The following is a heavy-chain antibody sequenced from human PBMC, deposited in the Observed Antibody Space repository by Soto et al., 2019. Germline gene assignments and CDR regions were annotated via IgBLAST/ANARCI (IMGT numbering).Heavy chain of an antibody. CDR1: GESIRSYY. J-gene: IGHJ4*02. V-gene: IGHV4-59*01. CDR2: VFHTGNT. Sequence: SGTLSLTCAVSGESIRSYYWTWIRQPPGKGLQWIGYVFHTGNTNYNPSLKSRVTISEDASKNQVSRRLTSVTAADTGVYFCARVQYNWTIWGKGPLAPDSS. CDR3: ARVQYNWTI. D-gene: IGHD1-20*01.